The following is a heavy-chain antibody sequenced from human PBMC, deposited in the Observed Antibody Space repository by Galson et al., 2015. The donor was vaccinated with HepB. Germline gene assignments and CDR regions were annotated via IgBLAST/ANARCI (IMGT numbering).Heavy chain of an antibody. V-gene: IGHV5-10-1*01. J-gene: IGHJ3*02. D-gene: IGHD3-22*01. CDR1: GYSFTSYW. CDR2: IDPSDSYT. CDR3: ATEGGYCYDSSGPGAFDI. Sequence: QSGAEVKKPGESLRISCKGSGYSFTSYWISWVRQMPGKGLEWMGRIDPSDSYTNYSPSFQGHVTISADKSISTAYLQWSSLKASDTAMYYCATEGGYCYDSSGPGAFDIWGQGTMVTVSS.